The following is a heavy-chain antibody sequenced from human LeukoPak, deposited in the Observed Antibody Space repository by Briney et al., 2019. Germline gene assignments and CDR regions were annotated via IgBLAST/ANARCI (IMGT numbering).Heavy chain of an antibody. CDR2: INHSGST. D-gene: IGHD2-15*01. J-gene: IGHJ4*02. V-gene: IGHV4-34*01. CDR1: GGSFSGYY. Sequence: SETLSLTCAVYGGSFSGYYRSWIRQPPGKGLEWIGEINHSGSTNYNPSLKSRVTISVDTSKNQFSLKLSSVTAADTAVYYCARTIGYCSGGSCYSPFDYWGQGTLVTVSS. CDR3: ARTIGYCSGGSCYSPFDY.